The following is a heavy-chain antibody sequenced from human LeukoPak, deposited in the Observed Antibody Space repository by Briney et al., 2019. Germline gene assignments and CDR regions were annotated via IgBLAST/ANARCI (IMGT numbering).Heavy chain of an antibody. CDR2: IRYDGSNK. J-gene: IGHJ4*02. CDR1: GFTFSSYG. V-gene: IGHV3-30*02. D-gene: IGHD3-16*01. CDR3: AKDLGDYVWGSSDPVPDY. Sequence: GGSLRLSCAASGFTFSSYGMHWVRQAPGKGLEWVAFIRYDGSNKYYADSVKGRFTISRDNSKNTLYLQMNSLRAEDTAVYYCAKDLGDYVWGSSDPVPDYWGQGTLVTVSS.